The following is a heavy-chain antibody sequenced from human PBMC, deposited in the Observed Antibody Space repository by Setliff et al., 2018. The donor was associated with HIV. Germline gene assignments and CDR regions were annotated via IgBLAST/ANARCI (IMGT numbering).Heavy chain of an antibody. CDR1: GFTFSHYS. Sequence: PGGSLRLSCAASGFTFSHYSMNWVRQAPGKGLEWVSSISPSHDYIYYADSVKGRFTISRDNAKNSLYLQMNNLRGEDTAVYYCAPPPRGGPGFSYWGQGTLVTVSS. CDR3: APPPRGGPGFSY. J-gene: IGHJ4*02. CDR2: ISPSHDYI. V-gene: IGHV3-21*01. D-gene: IGHD3-10*01.